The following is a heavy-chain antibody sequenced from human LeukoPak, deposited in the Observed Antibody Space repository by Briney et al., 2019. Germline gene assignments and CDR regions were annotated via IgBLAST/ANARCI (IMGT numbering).Heavy chain of an antibody. J-gene: IGHJ2*01. CDR1: GFTFSSYS. CDR3: ATAGGSRRVGYFDL. Sequence: GGSLRLSCAASGFTFSSYSMNWVRQAPGKGLEWVSYISSRSATIYYADSVKGRFTISRDNAKNSLYLQMNSLRAEDTAVYYCATAGGSRRVGYFDLWGRGTLVTVSS. CDR2: ISSRSATI. D-gene: IGHD2-2*01. V-gene: IGHV3-48*01.